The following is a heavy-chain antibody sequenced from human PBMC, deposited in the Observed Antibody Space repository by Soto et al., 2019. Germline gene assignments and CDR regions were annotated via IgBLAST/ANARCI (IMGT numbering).Heavy chain of an antibody. CDR2: SYDNGIT. CDR1: GRSITSYY. CDR3: ARTYDSNGYANEFDS. D-gene: IGHD3-22*01. J-gene: IGHJ4*02. V-gene: IGHV4-59*12. Sequence: QVVLQESGPGLVKPSETLSLTCSVSGRSITSYYWSWVRQPPGKGLEWIGYSYDNGITSQNPSLKGRVTRSADTSQNQFALELTSVTGADTAVYYCARTYDSNGYANEFDSWGQGILVTVTS.